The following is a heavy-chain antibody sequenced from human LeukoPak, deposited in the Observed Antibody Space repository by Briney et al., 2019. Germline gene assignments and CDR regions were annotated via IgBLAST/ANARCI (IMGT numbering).Heavy chain of an antibody. D-gene: IGHD7-27*01. CDR3: VRRTTGEYYFDY. J-gene: IGHJ4*02. CDR2: IYPRDSDT. Sequence: GESLKISCKTSGYNFATYFIGWARQLPGKGPEWMGIIYPRDSDTRYSPSFQGQVTISADKSINTAYLQWSSLKASDTAMYYCVRRTTGEYYFDYWGQGTLVTVSS. V-gene: IGHV5-51*01. CDR1: GYNFATYF.